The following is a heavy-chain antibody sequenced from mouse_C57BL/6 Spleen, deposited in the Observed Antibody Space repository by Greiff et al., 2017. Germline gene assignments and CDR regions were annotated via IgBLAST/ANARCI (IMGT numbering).Heavy chain of an antibody. CDR2: IHPNSGST. D-gene: IGHD1-1*01. Sequence: VQLQQPGAELVKPGASVKLSCKASGYTFTSYWMHWVKQRPGQGLEWIGMIHPNSGSTNYNEKFKSKATLTVDKSSSTAYMQLSSLTSEDSAVXYCARKGVYYFDAMDYWGQGTSVTVSS. CDR3: ARKGVYYFDAMDY. V-gene: IGHV1-64*01. CDR1: GYTFTSYW. J-gene: IGHJ4*01.